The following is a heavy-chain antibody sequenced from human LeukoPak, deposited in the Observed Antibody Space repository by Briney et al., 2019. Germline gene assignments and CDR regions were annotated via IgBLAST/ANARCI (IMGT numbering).Heavy chain of an antibody. CDR1: GYTFTSYY. V-gene: IGHV1-46*01. D-gene: IGHD6-13*01. Sequence: GASVKVSCKASGYTFTSYYMHWVRQAPGQGLEWMEIINPSGGSTSYAQKFQGRVTMTRDTSTSTVYMELSSLRSEDTAVYYCARDLDGIAAAGSDGYWGQGTLVTVSS. CDR2: INPSGGST. J-gene: IGHJ4*02. CDR3: ARDLDGIAAAGSDGY.